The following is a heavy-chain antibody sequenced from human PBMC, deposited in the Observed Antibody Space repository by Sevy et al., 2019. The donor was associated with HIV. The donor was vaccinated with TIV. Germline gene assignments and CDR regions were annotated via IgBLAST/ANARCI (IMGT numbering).Heavy chain of an antibody. CDR1: GGSISSSSYY. J-gene: IGHJ4*02. CDR2: IYYSGST. D-gene: IGHD3-10*01. CDR3: ARYLNYYGSGSPDY. Sequence: SETLSLTCTVSGGSISSSSYYWGWIRQPPGQGLEWIGSIYYSGSTYYNPSLKSRVTISVYTSKNQFSLRLSSVTAAATAVYYCARYLNYYGSGSPDYWGQGTLVTVSS. V-gene: IGHV4-39*01.